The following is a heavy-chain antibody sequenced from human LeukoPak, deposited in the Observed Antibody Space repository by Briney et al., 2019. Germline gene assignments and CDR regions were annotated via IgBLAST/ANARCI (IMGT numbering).Heavy chain of an antibody. CDR2: IYYTGNT. V-gene: IGHV4-59*01. Sequence: NPSETLSLTCTVSGGSISSYYWSWIRQPPGRGLEWIGYIYYTGNTNYNPSLKSRVTISVDTSKNQFSLKLTSVTAADTAVYFCARGNSATYGRFDPWGQGTLVTVSS. D-gene: IGHD1-26*01. CDR1: GGSISSYY. J-gene: IGHJ5*02. CDR3: ARGNSATYGRFDP.